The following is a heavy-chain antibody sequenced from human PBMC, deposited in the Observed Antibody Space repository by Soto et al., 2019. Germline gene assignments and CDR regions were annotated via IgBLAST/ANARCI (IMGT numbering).Heavy chain of an antibody. CDR2: ISATGGGT. V-gene: IGHV3-23*01. Sequence: PWGSLRRSCAASGFKFSNYAMSWVRQAPGKGLEWVSLISATGGGTYYADSVKGRFTISRDNSHNTLYLQVHSLTAEDTAVYYCAKDRRAGGNSAFYFGFWGQGAQVTVSS. CDR3: AKDRRAGGNSAFYFGF. D-gene: IGHD3-16*01. J-gene: IGHJ4*02. CDR1: GFKFSNYA.